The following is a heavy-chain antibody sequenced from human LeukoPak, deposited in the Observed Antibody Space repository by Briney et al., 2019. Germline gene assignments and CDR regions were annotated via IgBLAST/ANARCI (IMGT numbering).Heavy chain of an antibody. CDR1: GYTFTGYY. D-gene: IGHD3-10*01. V-gene: IGHV1-2*06. J-gene: IGHJ4*02. Sequence: ASVKVSCKASGYTFTGYYMHWVRQAPGQGLEWMGRINPNSGGTNYAQEFQGRVTMTRDTSISTAYMELSRLRSDDTAVYYCARDRYYGSGPPDDYWGQGTLVTVSS. CDR3: ARDRYYGSGPPDDY. CDR2: INPNSGGT.